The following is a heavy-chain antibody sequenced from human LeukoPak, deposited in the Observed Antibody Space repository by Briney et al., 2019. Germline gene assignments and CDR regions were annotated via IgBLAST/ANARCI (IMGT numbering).Heavy chain of an antibody. CDR1: GYTFTSYY. CDR3: ARGEIVLMVYGGGYFQH. CDR2: INPRGGSA. V-gene: IGHV1-46*01. Sequence: GASVKVSCKASGYTFTSYYMHWVRQAPGQGFEWMGIINPRGGSASSAQKFQGRVTLTRDTSTSTVYMELSSLRSEDTAVYYCARGEIVLMVYGGGYFQHWGQGTLVTVSS. D-gene: IGHD2-8*01. J-gene: IGHJ1*01.